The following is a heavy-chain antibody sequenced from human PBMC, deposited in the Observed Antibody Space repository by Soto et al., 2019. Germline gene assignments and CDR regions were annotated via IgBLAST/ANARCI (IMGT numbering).Heavy chain of an antibody. CDR2: ISWNSGSI. D-gene: IGHD2-2*01. CDR1: GFTFDDYA. Sequence: GGSLRLSCAASGFTFDDYAMHWVRQAPGKGLEWVSGISWNSGSIGYADSVKGRFTISRDNAKNSLYLQMNSLRAEDTALYYCAKEGAFLDDCSSTSCSTYYYYYMDVWGKGTTVTVSS. CDR3: AKEGAFLDDCSSTSCSTYYYYYMDV. J-gene: IGHJ6*03. V-gene: IGHV3-9*01.